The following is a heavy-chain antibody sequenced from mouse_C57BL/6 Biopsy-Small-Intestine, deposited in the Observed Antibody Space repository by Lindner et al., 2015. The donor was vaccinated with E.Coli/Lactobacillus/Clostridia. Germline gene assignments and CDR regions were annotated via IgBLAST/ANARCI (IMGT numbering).Heavy chain of an antibody. D-gene: IGHD2-14*01. Sequence: VQLQESGAELVKPGASVKLSCKASGYTFTTFWMHWVKQRPGQGLEWIGEINPNNGGTNYNEKFKTKAVLTVDKSSTTAYMQLSSLTSEDSAVYYCTIWDYRVPFAYWGQGTLVTVSA. CDR3: TIWDYRVPFAY. J-gene: IGHJ3*01. CDR1: GYTFTTFW. V-gene: IGHV1S16*01. CDR2: INPNNGGT.